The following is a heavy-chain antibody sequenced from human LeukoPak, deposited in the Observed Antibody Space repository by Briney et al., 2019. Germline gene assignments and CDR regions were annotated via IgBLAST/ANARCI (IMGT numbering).Heavy chain of an antibody. V-gene: IGHV1-69*04. CDR3: ARGDPTVTTPYYYYYYGMDV. J-gene: IGHJ6*02. Sequence: GASVKLSCKASGCTFSSYAISWVRQAPVHGLEWMGRILPILGIANYAQKFQGRVTITADKSTSTASMELSSLRSEDKAVYYCARGDPTVTTPYYYYYYGMDVWGQGTTVTVSS. CDR1: GCTFSSYA. D-gene: IGHD4-17*01. CDR2: ILPILGIA.